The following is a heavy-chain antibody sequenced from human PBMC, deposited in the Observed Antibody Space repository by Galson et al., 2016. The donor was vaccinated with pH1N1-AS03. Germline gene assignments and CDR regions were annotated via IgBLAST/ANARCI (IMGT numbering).Heavy chain of an antibody. CDR3: ARHREDQVLSSPMDV. Sequence: QSGAEVKKPGESLRISCKTSGYLFTNYWIGWVRQMPGKGLEWMGIFYPSDSDARYSPAFQGQVTISVDKSINTAYLQWSSLKAADTAMYFCARHREDQVLSSPMDVWGRGTTVIVSS. D-gene: IGHD1-26*01. V-gene: IGHV5-51*01. CDR1: GYLFTNYW. J-gene: IGHJ6*02. CDR2: FYPSDSDA.